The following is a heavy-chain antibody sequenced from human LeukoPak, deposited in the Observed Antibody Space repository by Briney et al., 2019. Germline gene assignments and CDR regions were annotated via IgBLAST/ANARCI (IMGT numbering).Heavy chain of an antibody. Sequence: PSETLSLICAVYGGSFSGYYWSWIRQPPGKGLEWIGEINHSGSTNYNPSLKSRVTISVDTSKNQFSLKLSSVTAADTAVYYCARGPNHSSGWFHWGQGTLVTVSS. D-gene: IGHD6-13*01. V-gene: IGHV4-34*01. CDR1: GGSFSGYY. CDR2: INHSGST. J-gene: IGHJ4*02. CDR3: ARGPNHSSGWFH.